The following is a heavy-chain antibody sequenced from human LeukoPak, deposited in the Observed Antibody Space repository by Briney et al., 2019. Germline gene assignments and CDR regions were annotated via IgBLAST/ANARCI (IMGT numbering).Heavy chain of an antibody. J-gene: IGHJ4*02. D-gene: IGHD7-27*01. V-gene: IGHV1-2*06. CDR2: INPNSGGT. CDR3: ARGLGGLGIFDY. CDR1: GYTFTGYY. Sequence: GASVKVSCKASGYTFTGYYMHWVRQAPGQGLEWMERINPNSGGTNYAQKFQGRVTMTRDTSISTAYMELSRLRSDDTAVYYCARGLGGLGIFDYWGQGTLVTVSS.